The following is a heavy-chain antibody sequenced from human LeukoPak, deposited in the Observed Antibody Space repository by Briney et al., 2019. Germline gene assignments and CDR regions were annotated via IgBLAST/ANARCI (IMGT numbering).Heavy chain of an antibody. Sequence: SETLSLTCTVSGGSISSYYWSWIRQPPGKGLEWIGYIYYSGSTNYNPSLTSRVTISVDTSKNQFSLKLSSVTAADTAVYYCARVGARGYCSGGSCPRWFDRWGQGTLVTVSS. J-gene: IGHJ5*02. CDR3: ARVGARGYCSGGSCPRWFDR. CDR1: GGSISSYY. V-gene: IGHV4-59*01. D-gene: IGHD2-15*01. CDR2: IYYSGST.